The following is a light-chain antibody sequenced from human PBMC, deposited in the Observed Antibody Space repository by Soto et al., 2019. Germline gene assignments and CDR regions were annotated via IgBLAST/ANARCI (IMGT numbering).Light chain of an antibody. Sequence: QLVLTQPPSASGSPGQSVTISCTGTSSDVGGYNYVSWYQQLPDKAPKLMIYEVSKRPSGVPDRFSGSKSGNTASLTVSGLRAEDEADYYCSSYAGSNNLVVFGGGTKLTVL. CDR1: SSDVGGYNY. J-gene: IGLJ2*01. V-gene: IGLV2-8*01. CDR3: SSYAGSNNLVV. CDR2: EVS.